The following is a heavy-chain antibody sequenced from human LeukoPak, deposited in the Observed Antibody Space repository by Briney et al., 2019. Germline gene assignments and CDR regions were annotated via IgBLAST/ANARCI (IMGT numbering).Heavy chain of an antibody. CDR1: GGSISGYY. CDR2: VYYSGST. CDR3: ARTGGGSEGI. Sequence: TSETLSLTCTVSGGSISGYYWSWVRQPPGKGLEWIGYVYYSGSTTYNPSLKSRVTISLDMSKNQFSLKLRSVTAADTAVYYCARTGGGSEGIWGQGTMVTVSS. J-gene: IGHJ3*02. D-gene: IGHD6-19*01. V-gene: IGHV4-59*01.